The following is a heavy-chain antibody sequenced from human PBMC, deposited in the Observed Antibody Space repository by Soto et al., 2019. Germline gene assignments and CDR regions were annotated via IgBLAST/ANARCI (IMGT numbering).Heavy chain of an antibody. V-gene: IGHV3-33*01. J-gene: IGHJ4*02. D-gene: IGHD6-19*01. Sequence: QVQLVESGGGVVQPGRSLRLSCAASGFTFSSYGMHWVRQAPGKGLEWVAVIWYDGSNKYYADSVKGRFTISRDNSKNTLYLQMNSLRAEDTAVYYCARTLPYSSGWYEGGLWGQGTLVTVSS. CDR3: ARTLPYSSGWYEGGL. CDR1: GFTFSSYG. CDR2: IWYDGSNK.